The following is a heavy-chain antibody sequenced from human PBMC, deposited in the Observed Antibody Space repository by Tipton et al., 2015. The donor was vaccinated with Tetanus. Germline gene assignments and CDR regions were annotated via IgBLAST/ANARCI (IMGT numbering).Heavy chain of an antibody. CDR2: IFHSGST. CDR1: GGSMSNNY. CDR3: ARRSYCSSSRCFDAFDV. Sequence: TLSLTCTVSGGSMSNNYWSWIRQPPGKGLEWIAYIFHSGSTNYSPSLKSRVAISMDTSKNQISLKLSSVTAADTAVYYCARRSYCSSSRCFDAFDVWGQGTFVTV. V-gene: IGHV4-59*01. D-gene: IGHD2-2*01. J-gene: IGHJ3*01.